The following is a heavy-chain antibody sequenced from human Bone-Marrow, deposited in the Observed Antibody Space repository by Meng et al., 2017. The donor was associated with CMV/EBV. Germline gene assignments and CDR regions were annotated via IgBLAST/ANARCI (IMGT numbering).Heavy chain of an antibody. CDR1: GYTFTSYY. CDR2: INPSGGST. V-gene: IGHV1-46*01. Sequence: ASVKVSCKASGYTFTSYYMHWVRQAPGQGLEWMGIINPSGGSTSYAQKFQGRVTMTRDTSTSTVYMELSSLRSEDTAVYYCARPNSVGAGYYYYGMDVWGQGTTVTVSS. CDR3: ARPNSVGAGYYYYGMDV. D-gene: IGHD1-26*01. J-gene: IGHJ6*02.